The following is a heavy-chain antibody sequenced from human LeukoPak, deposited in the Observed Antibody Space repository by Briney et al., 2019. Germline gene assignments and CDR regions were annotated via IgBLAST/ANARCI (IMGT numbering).Heavy chain of an antibody. J-gene: IGHJ3*02. CDR2: IYHSGST. CDR1: GGSISSSNW. CDR3: ARDPGRGYSYGPGAFDI. V-gene: IGHV4-4*02. D-gene: IGHD5-18*01. Sequence: SETLSLTCAVSGGSISSSNWWSWVRQPPGKGLEWIGEIYHSGSTNYNPSLKSRVTISVDKSKNQFPLKLSSVTAADTAVYYCARDPGRGYSYGPGAFDIWGQGTMVTVSS.